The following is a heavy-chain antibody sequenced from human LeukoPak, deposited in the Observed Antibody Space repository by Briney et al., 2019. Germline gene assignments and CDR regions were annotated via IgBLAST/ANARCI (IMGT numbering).Heavy chain of an antibody. Sequence: PSETLSLTCTVSGGSISSYYWSWIRQPPGKGLEWIGYIYYSGSTYYNPSLKSRVTISVDTSKNQFSLKLSSVTAADTAVYYCARVLRLRRGAFDIWGQGTMVTVSS. CDR2: IYYSGST. D-gene: IGHD3-16*01. V-gene: IGHV4-59*12. J-gene: IGHJ3*02. CDR3: ARVLRLRRGAFDI. CDR1: GGSISSYY.